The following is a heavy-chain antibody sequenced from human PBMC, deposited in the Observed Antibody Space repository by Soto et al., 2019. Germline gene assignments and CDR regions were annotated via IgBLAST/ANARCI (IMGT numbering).Heavy chain of an antibody. Sequence: SLTLSCAASGFTFSSYGMHWVRQAPGKGLEWVAVIWYDGSNNYYADSVKGRFTISRDNSKNKLYLQMNSLRAEDTAVYYCARDRWQGPPLYYFDYWGQGTLVTVSS. J-gene: IGHJ4*02. CDR1: GFTFSSYG. CDR3: ARDRWQGPPLYYFDY. CDR2: IWYDGSNN. V-gene: IGHV3-33*01.